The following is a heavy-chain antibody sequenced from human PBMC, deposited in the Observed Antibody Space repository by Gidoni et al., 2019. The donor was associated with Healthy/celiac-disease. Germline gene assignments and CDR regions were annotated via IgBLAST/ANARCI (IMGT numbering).Heavy chain of an antibody. CDR3: ARLWYQPSHNWFDP. CDR1: GGSISSSSYY. V-gene: IGHV4-39*01. J-gene: IGHJ5*02. Sequence: QLQLQESGPGLVKPSATLSLTCTVSGGSISSSSYYWGWIRQPPGKGLEWIGSIYYSGSTYYNPSLKSRVTISVDTSKNQFSLKLSSVTAADTAVYYCARLWYQPSHNWFDPWGQGTLVTVSS. D-gene: IGHD2-2*01. CDR2: IYYSGST.